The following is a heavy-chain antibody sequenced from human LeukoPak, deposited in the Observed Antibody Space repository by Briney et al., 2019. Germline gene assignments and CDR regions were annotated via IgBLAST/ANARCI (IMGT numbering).Heavy chain of an antibody. J-gene: IGHJ4*02. CDR1: GFTISRYE. V-gene: IGHV3-30*18. Sequence: QPGGSLRLSCAASGFTISRYEMHWVRQAPGKGLEWVAVLSYDGSDKYYGGSVKGRFIISRDNSKNTLYLQMNSLRAEDTAIYFCAKSADEFGDYEEVGSLDYWCQGTLVTVSS. D-gene: IGHD4-17*01. CDR2: LSYDGSDK. CDR3: AKSADEFGDYEEVGSLDY.